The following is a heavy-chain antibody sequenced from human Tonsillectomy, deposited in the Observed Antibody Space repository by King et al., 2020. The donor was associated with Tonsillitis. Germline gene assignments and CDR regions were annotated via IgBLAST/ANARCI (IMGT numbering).Heavy chain of an antibody. Sequence: GQLVQSGAEVKKPGESLKISCKGSGYRFTSHWIGWVRQMPGKGLEWMGIIHSGDSETRYSPSFQGQVTISVDKSISTAYLQWSSLKASDTAMYYCARADIDFCTSTSCYRDAFDIWGQGTMVTVSS. CDR3: ARADIDFCTSTSCYRDAFDI. J-gene: IGHJ3*02. V-gene: IGHV5-51*01. CDR1: GYRFTSHW. D-gene: IGHD2-2*01. CDR2: IHSGDSET.